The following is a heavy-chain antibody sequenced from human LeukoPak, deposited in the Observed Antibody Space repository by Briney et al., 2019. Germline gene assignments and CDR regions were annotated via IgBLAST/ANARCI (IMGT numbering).Heavy chain of an antibody. CDR1: GGSISSGDYY. D-gene: IGHD6-25*01. Sequence: SETLSLTCTVSGGSISSGDYYWSWIRQPPGKGLEWIGYIYYSGSTNYNPSLKSRVTISVDTSKNQFSLRLSSVTAADTAVYYCARDAAETGYYYYAMDVWGQGTTVTVSS. CDR3: ARDAAETGYYYYAMDV. V-gene: IGHV4-61*08. CDR2: IYYSGST. J-gene: IGHJ6*02.